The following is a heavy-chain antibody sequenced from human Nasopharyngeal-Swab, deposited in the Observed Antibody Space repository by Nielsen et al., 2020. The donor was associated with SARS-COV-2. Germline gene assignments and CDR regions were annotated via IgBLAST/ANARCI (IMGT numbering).Heavy chain of an antibody. D-gene: IGHD4-17*01. CDR1: GFTFSSYA. V-gene: IGHV3-23*01. CDR2: ISGSDYTT. Sequence: GSLKISCAASGFTFSSYAISWVRQAPGKGLEWVSVISGSDYTTYYADSVKGRFTVSRDNSKNTVSLQMNSPRAEDTAVYYCASETTRGLNYFDYWGQGTLVTVSS. J-gene: IGHJ4*02. CDR3: ASETTRGLNYFDY.